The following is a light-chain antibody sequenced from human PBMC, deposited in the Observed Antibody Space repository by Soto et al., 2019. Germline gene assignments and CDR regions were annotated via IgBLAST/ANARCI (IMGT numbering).Light chain of an antibody. J-gene: IGKJ4*01. V-gene: IGKV3-15*01. CDR2: ATS. Sequence: EIVVTQSPATLSVSPGERATLSCRASQSVGNNFAWYQQKTGQAPRLLIFATSTRATGVPARFSGSGSGTESTITSSSLPSEVFAGYYWQQYGDSPLTFGGGAKVEIE. CDR1: QSVGNN. CDR3: QQYGDSPLT.